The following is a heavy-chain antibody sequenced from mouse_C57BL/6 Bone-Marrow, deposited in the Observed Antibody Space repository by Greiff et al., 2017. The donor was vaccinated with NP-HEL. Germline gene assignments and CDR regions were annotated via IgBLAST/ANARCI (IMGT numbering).Heavy chain of an antibody. J-gene: IGHJ4*01. D-gene: IGHD3-2*02. CDR3: AAQGYYYAMDY. V-gene: IGHV2-2*01. CDR1: GFSLTSYG. CDR2: IWSGGST. Sequence: QVQLKESGPGLVQPSQSLSITCTVSGFSLTSYGVHWVRQSPGKGLEWLGVIWSGGSTDYNAAFISRLSISKDNSKSQVFFKINSLQADDTAIYYCAAQGYYYAMDYWGQGTSVTVSS.